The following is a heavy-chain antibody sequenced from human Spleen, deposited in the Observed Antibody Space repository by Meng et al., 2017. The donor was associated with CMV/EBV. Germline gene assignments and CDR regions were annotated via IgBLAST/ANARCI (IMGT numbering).Heavy chain of an antibody. CDR2: INWTGSRT. Sequence: GESLKISCAASRFTFDDYGMSWVCQAPGKGLEWVSGINWTGSRTGYADSVKGRFTISRHNAKSSLFLQMNSLRAEDTAFYYCARTIGGSYYGGTDYWGQGTLVTVSS. CDR1: RFTFDDYG. CDR3: ARTIGGSYYGGTDY. D-gene: IGHD1-26*01. J-gene: IGHJ4*02. V-gene: IGHV3-20*04.